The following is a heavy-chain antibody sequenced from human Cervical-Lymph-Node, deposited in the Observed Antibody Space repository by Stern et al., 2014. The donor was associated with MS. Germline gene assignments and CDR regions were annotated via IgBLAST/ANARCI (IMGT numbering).Heavy chain of an antibody. Sequence: QVHLVESGAEVKKPGASVKVSCTASGYTFTGFFLHWVRQAPGQGLEWVGWINPNTGVTKSVQKVQGWVTFTRDTSINPIYMELNRLKSDDTDVFYCAKGYPFFDNWGQGTLVTVSS. V-gene: IGHV1-2*04. D-gene: IGHD2-15*01. CDR1: GYTFTGFF. CDR3: AKGYPFFDN. CDR2: INPNTGVT. J-gene: IGHJ4*02.